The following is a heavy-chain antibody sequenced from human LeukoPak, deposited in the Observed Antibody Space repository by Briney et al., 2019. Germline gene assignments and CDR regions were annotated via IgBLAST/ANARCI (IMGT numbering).Heavy chain of an antibody. CDR2: ISSSSSTI. CDR1: GFTFSSYS. J-gene: IGHJ4*02. Sequence: GGSLRLSCAASGFTFSSYSMNWVRQAPGKGLEWVSYISSSSSTIYYADSVKGRFTISRDNAKNSLYLQMNSLRAEDTAVYYCARGRRSTFGGVIAEFDYWGQGTLVTVSS. CDR3: ARGRRSTFGGVIAEFDY. V-gene: IGHV3-48*04. D-gene: IGHD3-16*02.